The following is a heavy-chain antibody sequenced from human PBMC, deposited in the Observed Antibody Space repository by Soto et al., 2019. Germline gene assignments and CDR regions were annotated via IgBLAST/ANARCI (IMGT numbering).Heavy chain of an antibody. Sequence: PGRSLRISCAASGFTFCSYSMIWVRQAPGKGLEWVSYISSSSSTIYYADSVKGRFTISRDNAKSSLYLQMNSLRAEDTAVYYATRSAYMDVWGKGTTVTGSS. CDR2: ISSSSSTI. V-gene: IGHV3-48*01. J-gene: IGHJ6*03. CDR3: TRSAYMDV. CDR1: GFTFCSYS. D-gene: IGHD2-2*01.